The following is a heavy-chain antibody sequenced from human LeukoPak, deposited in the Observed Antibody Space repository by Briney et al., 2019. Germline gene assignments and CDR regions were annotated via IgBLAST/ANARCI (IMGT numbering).Heavy chain of an antibody. D-gene: IGHD3-3*01. CDR1: GYTFTGYY. V-gene: IGHV1-2*02. CDR3: ARSTPGPDDDFWSGYFSRYYYYYGMDV. J-gene: IGHJ6*02. Sequence: GASVKVSCKASGYTFTGYYMHWVRQAPGQGLEWMGWINPNSGGTNYAQKFQGRVTMTRDTSISTAYMELSRLRSDDTAVYYCARSTPGPDDDFWSGYFSRYYYYYGMDVWGQGTTVTVSS. CDR2: INPNSGGT.